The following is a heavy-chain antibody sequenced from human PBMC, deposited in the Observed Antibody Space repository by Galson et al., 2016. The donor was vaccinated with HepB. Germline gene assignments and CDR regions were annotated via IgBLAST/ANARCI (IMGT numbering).Heavy chain of an antibody. J-gene: IGHJ4*02. D-gene: IGHD1/OR15-1a*01. CDR2: ISGGGGST. Sequence: SLRLSCAASGFTFSSYWMYWVRQAPGKGLEWVSAISGGGGSTYYADSVKGRFTISRDNSKNTLYLQMNSLRVEDTALYYCAKLEGNNVAYWGQGTMVTVPS. CDR3: AKLEGNNVAY. V-gene: IGHV3-23*01. CDR1: GFTFSSYW.